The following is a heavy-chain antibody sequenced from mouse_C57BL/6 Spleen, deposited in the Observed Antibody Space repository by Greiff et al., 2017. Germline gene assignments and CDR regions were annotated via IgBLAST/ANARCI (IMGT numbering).Heavy chain of an antibody. Sequence: VQLKESGPELVKPGDSVKISCKASGYSFTGYFMNWVMQSHGKSLEWIGRINPYNGDTFYNQKFKGKATLTVDKSSSTAHMELRSLTSEDSAVYYCARGVTNYYGSSPYAMDYWGQGTSVTVSS. CDR3: ARGVTNYYGSSPYAMDY. CDR2: INPYNGDT. D-gene: IGHD1-1*01. CDR1: GYSFTGYF. V-gene: IGHV1-20*01. J-gene: IGHJ4*01.